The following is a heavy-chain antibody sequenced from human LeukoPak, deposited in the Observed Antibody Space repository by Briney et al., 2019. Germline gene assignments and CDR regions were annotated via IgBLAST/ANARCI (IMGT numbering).Heavy chain of an antibody. D-gene: IGHD3-10*01. CDR2: INPNSGGT. Sequence: ASVKVSCKXSGYTFTGYYIHWVRQALGQGLECMGWINPNSGGTNYAQKFQGRVTMTRDTSISTAYMELSRLRSDDTAVYYCARGGSGSYFSWLDPWGQGTLVTVSS. CDR1: GYTFTGYY. V-gene: IGHV1-2*02. CDR3: ARGGSGSYFSWLDP. J-gene: IGHJ5*02.